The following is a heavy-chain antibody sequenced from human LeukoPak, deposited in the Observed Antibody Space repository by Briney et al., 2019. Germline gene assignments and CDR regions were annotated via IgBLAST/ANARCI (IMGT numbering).Heavy chain of an antibody. CDR3: AREATVVGATII. CDR1: GGSVTTYY. Sequence: MTSETLSLTCTVSGGSVTTYYWGWIRQSAGKGLEWIGHISTSGSTTYNPSLKSRVTMSVDTSKNQFSLKLSSVTAADTAVYYCAREATVVGATIIWGQGTLVTVSS. CDR2: ISTSGST. V-gene: IGHV4-4*07. D-gene: IGHD1-26*01. J-gene: IGHJ4*02.